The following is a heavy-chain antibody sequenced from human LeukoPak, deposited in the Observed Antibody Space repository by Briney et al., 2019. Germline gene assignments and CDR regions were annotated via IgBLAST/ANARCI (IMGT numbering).Heavy chain of an antibody. CDR3: ARDVPHNWFDT. V-gene: IGHV3-74*01. Sequence: PGGSLRLSCAASGLTFGNNWMHWVRHGPGKGLVWISRINSDGGGTIYADSVKGRFTLSRDNAKNTLYLQMNSLRAEDTAVYYCARDVPHNWFDTWGQGTLVTVSS. CDR2: INSDGGGT. J-gene: IGHJ5*02. CDR1: GLTFGNNW.